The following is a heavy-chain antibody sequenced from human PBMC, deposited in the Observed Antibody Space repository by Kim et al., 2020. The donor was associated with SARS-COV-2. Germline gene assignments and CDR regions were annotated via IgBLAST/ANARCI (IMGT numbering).Heavy chain of an antibody. J-gene: IGHJ4*02. V-gene: IGHV4-59*01. CDR3: ARDLSRGNTGSAG. CDR2: IYYSGST. CDR1: GGSISSYY. D-gene: IGHD3-10*01. Sequence: SETLSLTCTVSGGSISSYYWSWIRQPPGKGLEWIGYIYYSGSTNYNPSLKSRVTISVDTSKNQFSLKLSSVTAADTAVYYCARDLSRGNTGSAGWGQGTLVTVSS.